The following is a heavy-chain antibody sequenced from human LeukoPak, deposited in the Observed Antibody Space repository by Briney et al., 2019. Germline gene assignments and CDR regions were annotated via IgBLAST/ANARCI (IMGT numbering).Heavy chain of an antibody. J-gene: IGHJ6*03. CDR2: IKSKADGGNT. CDR1: GFTFSNAW. CDR3: TAPYGSGSYYSPYYYYYYYMDV. D-gene: IGHD3-10*01. Sequence: GGSLRLSCAASGFTFSNAWMNWVRQAPGKGLEWVGRIKSKADGGNTDYAALVKGRCTISRDDSKNTLYLQMNSLKTEDTAVYYCTAPYGSGSYYSPYYYYYYYMDVWGKGTTVTVSS. V-gene: IGHV3-15*01.